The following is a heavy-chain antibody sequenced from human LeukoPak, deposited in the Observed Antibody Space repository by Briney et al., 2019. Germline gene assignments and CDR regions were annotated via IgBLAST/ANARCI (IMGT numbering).Heavy chain of an antibody. V-gene: IGHV4-34*01. J-gene: IGHJ4*02. Sequence: SETLSLTCAVYGGSFSGYYWSWIRQPPGKGLGWIGSIYYSKNTYYNPSLKSRVTISADTSKNQFSLTLGSVSATDTAVYYCVSPRGFSYGYFDYWGQGTLVTVSA. CDR1: GGSFSGYY. CDR2: IYYSKNT. CDR3: VSPRGFSYGYFDY. D-gene: IGHD5-18*01.